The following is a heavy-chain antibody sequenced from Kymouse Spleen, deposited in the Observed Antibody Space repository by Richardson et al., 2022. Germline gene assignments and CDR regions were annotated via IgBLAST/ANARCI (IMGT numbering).Heavy chain of an antibody. V-gene: IGHV4-31*03. CDR2: IYYSGST. D-gene: IGHD3-3*01. J-gene: IGHJ5*02. CDR1: GGSISSGGYY. CDR3: ARWVTIFGVVIGNWFDP. Sequence: QVQLQESGPGLVKPSQTLSLTCTVSGGSISSGGYYWSWIRQHPGKGLEWIGYIYYSGSTYYNPSLKSRVTISVDTSKNQFSLKLSSVTAADTAVYYCARWVTIFGVVIGNWFDPWGQGTLVTVSS.